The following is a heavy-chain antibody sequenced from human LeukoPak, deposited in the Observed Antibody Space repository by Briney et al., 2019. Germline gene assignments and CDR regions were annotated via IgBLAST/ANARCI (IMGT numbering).Heavy chain of an antibody. CDR1: GYTFTSYD. CDR3: ARLAEYDFWSGKGPSYWYFDL. D-gene: IGHD3-3*01. J-gene: IGHJ2*01. CDR2: MNPNSGNT. V-gene: IGHV1-8*01. Sequence: ASVKVSCKASGYTFTSYDINWVRQATGQGLEWMGWMNPNSGNTGYAQKFQGRVTMTRNTSISTAYMELSSLRSEDTAVYYCARLAEYDFWSGKGPSYWYFDLWGRGTLVTVSS.